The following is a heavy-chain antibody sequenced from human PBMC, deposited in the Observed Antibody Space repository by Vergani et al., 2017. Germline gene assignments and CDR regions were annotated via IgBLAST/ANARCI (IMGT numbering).Heavy chain of an antibody. J-gene: IGHJ3*02. CDR1: GFTFSSYE. CDR3: ASDFWSGFVAFDI. D-gene: IGHD3-3*01. CDR2: ISSSGSTI. V-gene: IGHV3-48*03. Sequence: EVQLVESGGGLVQPGGSLRLSCAASGFTFSSYEMNWVRQAPGKGLEWVSYISSSGSTIYYADSVKGRFTISRDNAKNSLYLQMNSLRAEDTAVYYCASDFWSGFVAFDIWGQGTMVTVSS.